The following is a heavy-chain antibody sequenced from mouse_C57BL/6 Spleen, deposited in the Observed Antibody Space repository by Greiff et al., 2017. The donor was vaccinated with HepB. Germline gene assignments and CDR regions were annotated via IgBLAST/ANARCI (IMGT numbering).Heavy chain of an antibody. CDR3: TRHYEGYFDV. CDR2: IDPETGGT. Sequence: QVQLQQSGAELVRPGASVTLSCKASGYTFTDYEMHWVKQTPVHGLEWIGAIDPETGGTAYNQKFKGKAILTADKSSSTAYMELRSLTSEDSAVYYCTRHYEGYFDVWGTGTTVTVSS. J-gene: IGHJ1*03. D-gene: IGHD2-4*01. CDR1: GYTFTDYE. V-gene: IGHV1-15*01.